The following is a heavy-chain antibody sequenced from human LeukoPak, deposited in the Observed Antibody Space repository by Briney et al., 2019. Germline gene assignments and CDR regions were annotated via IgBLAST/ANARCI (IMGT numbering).Heavy chain of an antibody. D-gene: IGHD4-11*01. CDR2: IKQDGSEK. V-gene: IGHV3-7*01. Sequence: GGSLRLSCAASGFTFSNYWMSWVRQAPGKGLEWVANIKQDGSEKYYVDSVKGRFTISRDNAKNSLYLQMNSLRVEDTAVYSCARPTVTTGVDAFDIWGQGTMVTVSS. CDR1: GFTFSNYW. CDR3: ARPTVTTGVDAFDI. J-gene: IGHJ3*02.